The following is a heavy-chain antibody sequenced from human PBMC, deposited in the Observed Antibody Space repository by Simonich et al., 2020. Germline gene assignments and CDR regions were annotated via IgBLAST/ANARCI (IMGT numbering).Heavy chain of an antibody. V-gene: IGHV4-34*01. Sequence: QVQLQQWGAGLLKPSETLSLTCAVYGGSFSGYYWSWIRQPPGKGLEWCGEINNSGRTNYNPSLKSRVTISVDTSKNQFSLKLSSVTAADTAVYYCARGLIGGSYYYWGQGTLVTVSS. D-gene: IGHD1-26*01. CDR2: INNSGRT. J-gene: IGHJ4*02. CDR3: ARGLIGGSYYY. CDR1: GGSFSGYY.